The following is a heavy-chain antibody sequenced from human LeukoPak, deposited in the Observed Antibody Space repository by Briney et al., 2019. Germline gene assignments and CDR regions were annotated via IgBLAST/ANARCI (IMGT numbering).Heavy chain of an antibody. CDR1: GFTFSSYW. Sequence: GGSLRLACAASGFTFSSYWMHWVRQAPGKGLVWVSRINSDGSTTTYADSVKGRFTISRDNAKNTLYLEMNSLRAEDTAVYYCARSSDYPDYWGQGTLVTVSS. CDR2: INSDGSTT. V-gene: IGHV3-74*01. D-gene: IGHD3-10*01. CDR3: ARSSDYPDY. J-gene: IGHJ4*02.